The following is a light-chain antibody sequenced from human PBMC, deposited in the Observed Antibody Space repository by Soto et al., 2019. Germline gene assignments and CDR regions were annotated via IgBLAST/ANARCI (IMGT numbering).Light chain of an antibody. CDR3: QQSYSTPRT. CDR1: QSISSY. CDR2: AAS. V-gene: IGKV1-39*01. Sequence: DIQITQSPSSLSGSLGYRFTITFRASQSISSYLNWYQQKPGKAPKLLIYAASSLQSGVPSRFSGSGSGTDFTLTISSLQPEDFATYYCQQSYSTPRTFGQGTKVDVK. J-gene: IGKJ1*01.